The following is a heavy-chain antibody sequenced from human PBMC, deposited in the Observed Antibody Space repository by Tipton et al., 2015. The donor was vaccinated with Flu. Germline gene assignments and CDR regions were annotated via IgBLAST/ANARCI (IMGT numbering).Heavy chain of an antibody. CDR3: ARSPGYYFDY. J-gene: IGHJ4*02. Sequence: LRLSCTVSGDSMRSYYWSWIRQPAGKGLEWIGRIYTSGSTYYNPSLKSRVSMSIDTSKDQFSLKLNSVTAADAAVYYCARSPGYYFDYWGQGTLVTVSS. CDR2: IYTSGST. CDR1: GDSMRSYY. V-gene: IGHV4-4*07.